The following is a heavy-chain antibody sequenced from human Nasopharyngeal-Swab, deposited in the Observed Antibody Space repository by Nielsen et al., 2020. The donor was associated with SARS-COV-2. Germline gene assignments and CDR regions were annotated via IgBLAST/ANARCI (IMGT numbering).Heavy chain of an antibody. Sequence: AGSLSLSCAASGLTFSCHWIHWVRQSPGKGLVWVSRMNSDGSSTTYADSVKGRFTISRDNAKNTLYLQMNSLRAEDTAVYYCARGGRNSYGYVDTWGQGTLVTVSS. CDR1: GLTFSCHW. V-gene: IGHV3-74*01. J-gene: IGHJ5*02. CDR2: MNSDGSST. CDR3: ARGGRNSYGYVDT. D-gene: IGHD5-18*01.